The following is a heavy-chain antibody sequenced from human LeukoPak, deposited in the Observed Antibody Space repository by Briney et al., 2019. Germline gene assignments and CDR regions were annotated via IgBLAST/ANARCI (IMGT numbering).Heavy chain of an antibody. J-gene: IGHJ4*02. CDR3: ARVRRGYCSSTSCYARFFSFDY. CDR1: GYTFTRYD. D-gene: IGHD2-2*01. V-gene: IGHV1-8*01. CDR2: MNPNSGNT. Sequence: ASVKVSCKASGYTFTRYDINWVRQATGQGLEWMGWMNPNSGNTGYAQKFQGRVTMTRNTSISTAYMELSSLRSEDTAVYYCARVRRGYCSSTSCYARFFSFDYWGQGTLVTVSS.